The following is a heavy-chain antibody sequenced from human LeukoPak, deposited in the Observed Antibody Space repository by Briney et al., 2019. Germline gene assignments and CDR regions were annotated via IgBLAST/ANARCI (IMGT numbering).Heavy chain of an antibody. V-gene: IGHV4-59*11. J-gene: IGHJ5*01. D-gene: IGHD2-21*02. CDR3: ARRAEMTALGLGNWFDS. CDR1: GGSISSHY. CDR2: IYYSGST. Sequence: PSETLSLTCTVSGGSISSHYWNWIRQPPGKGLEWIGYIYYSGSTNYNPSLKSRVTISVDTSKSQFSLTLSSVTAADTAVYYCARRAEMTALGLGNWFDSWGQGILVIVSS.